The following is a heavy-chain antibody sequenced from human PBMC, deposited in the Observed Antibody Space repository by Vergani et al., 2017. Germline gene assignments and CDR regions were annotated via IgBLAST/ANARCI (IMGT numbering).Heavy chain of an antibody. CDR2: IYHSGRT. D-gene: IGHD1-1*01. Sequence: QVQLQESGPGLEKPSGTLSLTCAVSGGSISSDNWWSWVRQPPGKGLEWSGEIYHSGRTNYNPSLKGRVSISVDKSKNQFSLRLTSVTAAYTAVYYCARIPPLPEGTGYFDCWGQGTLVTVSS. CDR1: GGSISSDNW. V-gene: IGHV4-4*02. J-gene: IGHJ4*02. CDR3: ARIPPLPEGTGYFDC.